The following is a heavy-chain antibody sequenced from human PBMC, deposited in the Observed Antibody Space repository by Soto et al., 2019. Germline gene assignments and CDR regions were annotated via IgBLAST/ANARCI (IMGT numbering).Heavy chain of an antibody. D-gene: IGHD1-26*01. J-gene: IGHJ4*02. CDR2: FDPEDGET. V-gene: IGHV1-24*01. Sequence: ASVKVSCKVSGYTLTELSMHWVRQAPGKGLEWMGGFDPEDGETIYAQKFQGRVTMTEDTSTDTAYMELSSLRSEDTAVYYCAGTLWGLGVFNFDYWGQGTMVTVSS. CDR3: AGTLWGLGVFNFDY. CDR1: GYTLTELS.